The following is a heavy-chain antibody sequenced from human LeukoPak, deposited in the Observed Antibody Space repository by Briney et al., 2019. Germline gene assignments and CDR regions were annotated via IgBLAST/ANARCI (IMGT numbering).Heavy chain of an antibody. Sequence: GGSLRLSCAASRFSFRNFGMHWVRQAPGKGLEWLGIMSNDGNNIYYADSVRGRFTISRDISKNTGYLQMNNLRDEDTAVYYCARGNRSFDPWGQGTLVTVSS. J-gene: IGHJ5*02. V-gene: IGHV3-33*01. CDR3: ARGNRSFDP. CDR2: MSNDGNNI. D-gene: IGHD3-16*02. CDR1: RFSFRNFG.